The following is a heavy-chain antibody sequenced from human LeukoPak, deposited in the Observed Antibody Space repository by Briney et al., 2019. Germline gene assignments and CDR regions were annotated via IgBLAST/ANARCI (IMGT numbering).Heavy chain of an antibody. CDR2: IKPDGSEK. V-gene: IGHV3-7*02. J-gene: IGHJ4*02. CDR1: GFPFTRYW. Sequence: GGSLRLSCAASGFPFTRYWMSRVRQAPGKGLEWVANIKPDGSEKHYVDSVKGRFTISRDNAKNSLYLQMNGLRAEDTAVYYFIKLAAGSDYFDSWGQGTLVTVSS. CDR3: IKLAAGSDYFDS. D-gene: IGHD6-13*01.